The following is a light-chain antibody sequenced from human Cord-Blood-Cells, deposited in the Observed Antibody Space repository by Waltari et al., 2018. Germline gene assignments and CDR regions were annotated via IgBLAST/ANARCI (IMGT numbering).Light chain of an antibody. CDR3: SSYTSSSTLV. CDR2: EFS. Sequence: QSALTQPASVSGSPGQSITISCTGTSTDVGGYNYFSWSQQHPGKAPKLMIYEFSNRPSGVSNSFSGSKSGNTASLTISGLQAEDEADYYCSSYTSSSTLVCGGGTKLTVL. CDR1: STDVGGYNY. J-gene: IGLJ2*01. V-gene: IGLV2-14*01.